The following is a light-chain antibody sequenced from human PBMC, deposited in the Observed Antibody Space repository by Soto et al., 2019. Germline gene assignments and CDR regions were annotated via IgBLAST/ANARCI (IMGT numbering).Light chain of an antibody. J-gene: IGKJ4*01. V-gene: IGKV1-5*01. Sequence: DIQMTQSPSTLSPTVGDIVTITCRASQSISDSLAWYQQKPGKAPYLLISDASSLERGVPSRFSGSGSGTEFTLTISSLQPDDFATYYCQQYDNYPLTFGGGTKVDIK. CDR3: QQYDNYPLT. CDR1: QSISDS. CDR2: DAS.